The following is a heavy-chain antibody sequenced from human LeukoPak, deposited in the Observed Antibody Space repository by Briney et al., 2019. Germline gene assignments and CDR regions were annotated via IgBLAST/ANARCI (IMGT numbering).Heavy chain of an antibody. D-gene: IGHD2-8*02. CDR2: LTTDGGST. V-gene: IGHV3-23*01. J-gene: IGHJ4*02. Sequence: GGSLRLSCAASGFTFSSYDMSLVRQAPGKGLEWVSSLTTDGGSTEYADSVKGRFTISRDNSKNTLYLQMSSLRAEDTALYYCAKSLVRWAFDYWGQGTLVTVSS. CDR1: GFTFSSYD. CDR3: AKSLVRWAFDY.